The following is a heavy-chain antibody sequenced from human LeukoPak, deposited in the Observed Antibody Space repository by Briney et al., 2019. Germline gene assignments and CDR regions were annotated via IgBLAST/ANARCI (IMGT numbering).Heavy chain of an antibody. CDR3: ARHYGP. V-gene: IGHV4-39*01. CDR2: TYYTGTT. J-gene: IGHJ4*02. D-gene: IGHD3-10*01. CDR1: GASVSANNYY. Sequence: SETLSLTCTVSGASVSANNYYWGWIRQPPGKGLEWIGSTYYTGTTYYNPSLRSRVTMSVETSKNQVSLKLTSGTATDTAVYYCARHYGPWGQGTLVTVSS.